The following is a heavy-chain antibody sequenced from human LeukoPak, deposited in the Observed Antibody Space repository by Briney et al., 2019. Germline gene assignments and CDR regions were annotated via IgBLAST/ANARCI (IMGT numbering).Heavy chain of an antibody. CDR2: ISASGGTT. J-gene: IGHJ4*02. CDR3: AKGVGTTTGYFDY. Sequence: PGGSLRLSCAASGFTFSNYVMSWVRQAPGKGLEWGSIISASGGTTYYAGSVKGRFTISRDNSKNTLYLQMNSLRAEDTAVYYCAKGVGTTTGYFDYWGQGTLVTVSS. D-gene: IGHD1-26*01. CDR1: GFTFSNYV. V-gene: IGHV3-23*01.